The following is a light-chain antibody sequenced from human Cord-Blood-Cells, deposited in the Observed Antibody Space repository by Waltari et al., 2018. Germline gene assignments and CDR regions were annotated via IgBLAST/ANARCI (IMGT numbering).Light chain of an antibody. Sequence: DIQMTQSPSSLSASVGDRVTITCRASQSISSYLNWYQQKPGKVPKLLIYAASSLQSGVPSRFSGSGSGTDFTLTISSLQPEDFATYYCQQSYSTPLTFG. J-gene: IGKJ4*01. CDR3: QQSYSTPLT. V-gene: IGKV1-39*01. CDR1: QSISSY. CDR2: AAS.